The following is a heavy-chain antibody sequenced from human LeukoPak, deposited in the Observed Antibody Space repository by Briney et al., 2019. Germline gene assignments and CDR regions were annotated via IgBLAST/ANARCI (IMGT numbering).Heavy chain of an antibody. Sequence: AGTLSLTCAVSGGSISSSNWWSWVRQPPGQGLEWIGEIYHSGSTNYNPSLKSRVTISVDKSKNQFSLKLSSVTAADTAVYYCARTDRGPDAFDIWGQGTMVTVSS. D-gene: IGHD6-25*01. CDR3: ARTDRGPDAFDI. V-gene: IGHV4-4*02. J-gene: IGHJ3*02. CDR1: GGSISSSNW. CDR2: IYHSGST.